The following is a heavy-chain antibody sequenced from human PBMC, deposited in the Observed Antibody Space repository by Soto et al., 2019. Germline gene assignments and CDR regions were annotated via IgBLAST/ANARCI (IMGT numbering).Heavy chain of an antibody. CDR1: GYSFTSYW. J-gene: IGHJ6*02. D-gene: IGHD3-3*01. CDR2: IDPSDSYT. Sequence: GESLKISCKGSGYSFTSYWISWVRQMPGKGLEWMGRIDPSDSYTNYSPSFQGHVTISADKSISTAYLQWSSLKASDTAMYYCARLGFWSGYYYYYYGMDVWGQGTTVTVSS. V-gene: IGHV5-10-1*01. CDR3: ARLGFWSGYYYYYYGMDV.